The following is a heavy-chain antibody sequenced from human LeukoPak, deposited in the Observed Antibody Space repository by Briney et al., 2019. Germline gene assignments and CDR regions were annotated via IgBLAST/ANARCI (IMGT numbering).Heavy chain of an antibody. V-gene: IGHV3-13*01. D-gene: IGHD5-18*01. Sequence: GGSLRLSCTASGFTLGSHDMHWVRQIPGQGLEWVAAVSSGFHAFFADSVQGRFTVSREDARNSLYLQMNSLRAGDTAVYYCVREARGYHYTYFDYWGQGTLVTVSS. CDR1: GFTLGSHD. CDR3: VREARGYHYTYFDY. CDR2: VSSGFHA. J-gene: IGHJ4*02.